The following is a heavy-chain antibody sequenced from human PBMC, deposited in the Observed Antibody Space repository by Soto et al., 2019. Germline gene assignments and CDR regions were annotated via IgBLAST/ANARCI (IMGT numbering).Heavy chain of an antibody. Sequence: ASVKVSCKASGYTFTSYGISWVRQAPGQGLEWMGWISAYNGNTNYAQKLQGRVTMTTDTSTSTAYMELRSLRSDDTAVYYCVYRKWLVQYYYYYMDVWGKGTTVTVSS. V-gene: IGHV1-18*01. CDR3: VYRKWLVQYYYYYMDV. J-gene: IGHJ6*03. CDR2: ISAYNGNT. D-gene: IGHD6-19*01. CDR1: GYTFTSYG.